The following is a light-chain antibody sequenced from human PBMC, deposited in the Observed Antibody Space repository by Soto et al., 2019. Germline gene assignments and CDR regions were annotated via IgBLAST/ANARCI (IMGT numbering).Light chain of an antibody. CDR1: SSDVGGYNY. CDR2: EVS. Sequence: QSALTQPASMSGSPGRSITISCTGTSSDVGGYNYVSWYQQHPGKAPKLMIYEVSNRPSGISNRFSGSKSGNTASLTISGLQAEDEADYYCSSHTSSSTLVFGGGTNSPS. V-gene: IGLV2-14*01. CDR3: SSHTSSSTLV. J-gene: IGLJ2*01.